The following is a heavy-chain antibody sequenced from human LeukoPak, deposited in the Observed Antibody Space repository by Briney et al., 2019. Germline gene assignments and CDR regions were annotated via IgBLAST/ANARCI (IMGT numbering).Heavy chain of an antibody. D-gene: IGHD4-17*01. J-gene: IGHJ4*02. V-gene: IGHV3-23*01. CDR2: ISGSGGST. Sequence: GGSLRLSCAASGFTFSSYAMSWVRQAPGKGLEWVSAISGSGGSTYYADSVKGRFTISRDNSKNTLYLQMNSLRSEDTAVYYCAKVLTGTVIYYFDYWGQGTLVTVSS. CDR3: AKVLTGTVIYYFDY. CDR1: GFTFSSYA.